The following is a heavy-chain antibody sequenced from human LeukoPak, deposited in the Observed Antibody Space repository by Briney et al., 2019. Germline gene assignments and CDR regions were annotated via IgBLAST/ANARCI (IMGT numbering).Heavy chain of an antibody. D-gene: IGHD4-23*01. Sequence: PGGSLRLSCTASGFTFDDYGMTWVRQPPGKGLEWVSGIIRSGGSTGYADSVNGRFTISGDNAKNSLYLQMNSLRAEDTALYYCVRGHNGGPFDHWGQGIPVTVSS. V-gene: IGHV3-20*04. J-gene: IGHJ4*02. CDR1: GFTFDDYG. CDR2: IIRSGGST. CDR3: VRGHNGGPFDH.